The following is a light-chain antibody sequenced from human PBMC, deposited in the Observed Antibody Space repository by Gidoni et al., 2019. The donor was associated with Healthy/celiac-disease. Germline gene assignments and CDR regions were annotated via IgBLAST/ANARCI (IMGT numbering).Light chain of an antibody. Sequence: DIQMTQSPSTLFASVGDRVTITSRASQSISSWLAWYQQKPGKAPKLLIYKASSLESGVPSRFSGSGSGTEFTLTISSLQPDDFATYYCQQYNSYLWTFGQGTKVEIK. CDR2: KAS. V-gene: IGKV1-5*03. CDR3: QQYNSYLWT. J-gene: IGKJ1*01. CDR1: QSISSW.